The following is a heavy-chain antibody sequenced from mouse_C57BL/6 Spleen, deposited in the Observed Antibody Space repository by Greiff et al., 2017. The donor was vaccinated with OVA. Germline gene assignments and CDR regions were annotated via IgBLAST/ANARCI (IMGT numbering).Heavy chain of an antibody. D-gene: IGHD3-3*01. Sequence: VKLQQSGAELVRPGTSVKLSCKASGYTFTSYWMHWVKQRPGQGLEWIGVIDPSDSYTNYNQKFKGKATLTVDTSSSTAYMQLSSLTSEDSAVYYCARGDGGDYWGQGTTLTVSS. J-gene: IGHJ2*01. CDR1: GYTFTSYW. CDR2: IDPSDSYT. CDR3: ARGDGGDY. V-gene: IGHV1-59*01.